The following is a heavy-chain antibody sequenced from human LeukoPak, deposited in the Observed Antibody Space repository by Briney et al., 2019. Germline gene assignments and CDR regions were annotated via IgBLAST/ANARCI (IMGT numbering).Heavy chain of an antibody. CDR3: ARGETRSGWSDYGMDV. V-gene: IGHV1-2*04. CDR1: GYTLTELS. CDR2: INPNSGGT. J-gene: IGHJ6*02. Sequence: ASVKVSCKVSGYTLTELSMHWVRQAPGQGLEWMGWINPNSGGTNYAQKFQGWVTMTRDTSISTAYMELSRLRSDDTAVYYCARGETRSGWSDYGMDVWGQGTTVTVSS. D-gene: IGHD6-19*01.